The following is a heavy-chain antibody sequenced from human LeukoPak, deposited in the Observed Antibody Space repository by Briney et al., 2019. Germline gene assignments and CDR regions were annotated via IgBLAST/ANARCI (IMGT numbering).Heavy chain of an antibody. J-gene: IGHJ4*02. CDR1: GYTFTGYY. CDR3: ARAQYSSSSTVDY. V-gene: IGHV1-2*02. D-gene: IGHD6-6*01. CDR2: INPNSGGT. Sequence: ASVKVSCKASGYTFTGYYMHWVRQAPVQGLEWMGWINPNSGGTNYAQKFQGRVTMTRDTSISTAYMELSRLRFDDTAAYYCARAQYSSSSTVDYWGQGTLVTVSS.